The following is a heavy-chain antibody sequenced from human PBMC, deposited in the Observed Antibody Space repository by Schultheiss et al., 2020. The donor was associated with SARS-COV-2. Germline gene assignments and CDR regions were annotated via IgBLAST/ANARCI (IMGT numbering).Heavy chain of an antibody. Sequence: SQTLSLTCAVYGGSISSYYWSWIRQPPGKGLEWIGEINHSGSTNYNPSLKSRVTISVDTSKNQFSLKLSSVTAADTAVYYCARGPPHSSSWYLVGAFDIWGQGTMVTVSS. V-gene: IGHV4-34*01. CDR2: INHSGST. D-gene: IGHD6-13*01. J-gene: IGHJ3*02. CDR3: ARGPPHSSSWYLVGAFDI. CDR1: GGSISSYY.